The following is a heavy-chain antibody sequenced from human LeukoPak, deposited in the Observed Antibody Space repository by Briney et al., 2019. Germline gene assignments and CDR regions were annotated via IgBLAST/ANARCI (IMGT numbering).Heavy chain of an antibody. V-gene: IGHV3-30-3*01. CDR3: ARSWELLHFDY. CDR1: GFTLSSYA. J-gene: IGHJ4*02. Sequence: PGGSRRLSCAASGFTLSSYAMHWVRQAQGKGRWWVAVISYDGSNKHYADSVKGRFTISRDNSKNTLYLIMNSLRADDTAVYYCARSWELLHFDYWGQGTLVTVSS. D-gene: IGHD1-26*01. CDR2: ISYDGSNK.